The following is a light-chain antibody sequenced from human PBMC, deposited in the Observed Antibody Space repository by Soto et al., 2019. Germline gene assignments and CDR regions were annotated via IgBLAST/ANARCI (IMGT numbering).Light chain of an antibody. V-gene: IGLV2-14*01. CDR1: SSDVGGYNY. J-gene: IGLJ1*01. Sequence: QSVLTQPASVSGSPGQSIAISCTGTSSDVGGYNYVSWYQHHPGKAPKLMIYAVSNRPSGVSDRFSGSKSGRTASLTISGLQAEDEADYYCTAYTSSNTYVFGTGTKVTLL. CDR3: TAYTSSNTYV. CDR2: AVS.